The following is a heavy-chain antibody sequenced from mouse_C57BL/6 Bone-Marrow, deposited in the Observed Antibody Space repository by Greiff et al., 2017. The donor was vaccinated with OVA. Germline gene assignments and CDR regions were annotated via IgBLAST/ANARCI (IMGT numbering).Heavy chain of an antibody. J-gene: IGHJ3*01. CDR1: GYTFTSYG. V-gene: IGHV1-81*01. D-gene: IGHD2-3*01. CDR3: ARSDGYPAWFAY. Sequence: VKLVESGAELARPGASVKLSCKASGYTFTSYGISWVKQRTGQGLEWIGEIYPRSGNTYYNEKFKGKATLTADKSSSTAYMELRSLTSEDSAVYFCARSDGYPAWFAYWGQGTLVTVSA. CDR2: IYPRSGNT.